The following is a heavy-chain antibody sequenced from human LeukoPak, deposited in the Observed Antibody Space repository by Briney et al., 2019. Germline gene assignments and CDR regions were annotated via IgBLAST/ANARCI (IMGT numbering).Heavy chain of an antibody. CDR1: GGSISNTSYY. J-gene: IGHJ4*02. V-gene: IGHV4-39*01. CDR3: ARVPTVTFFDY. CDR2: MYSSGST. D-gene: IGHD4-17*01. Sequence: PSETLSLTCTVSGGSISNTSYYWGWIRQPPGKGLEWIGCMYSSGSTYYTPSLKSRVTISVDTSKNQFSLKLSSVTAADTAVYYCARVPTVTFFDYWGQGTLVTVSS.